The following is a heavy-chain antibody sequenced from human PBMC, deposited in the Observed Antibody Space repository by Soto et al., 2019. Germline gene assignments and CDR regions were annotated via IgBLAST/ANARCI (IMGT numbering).Heavy chain of an antibody. Sequence: PSETLSLTCTVSGGSISSYYWSWIRQPPGKGLEWIGYIYYSGSTNYNPSLKSRVTISVDTSKNQFSLKLSSVTAADTAVYYCARGIAAAGNNWFDPWGQGTLVNVSS. CDR1: GGSISSYY. V-gene: IGHV4-59*01. D-gene: IGHD6-13*01. CDR2: IYYSGST. J-gene: IGHJ5*02. CDR3: ARGIAAAGNNWFDP.